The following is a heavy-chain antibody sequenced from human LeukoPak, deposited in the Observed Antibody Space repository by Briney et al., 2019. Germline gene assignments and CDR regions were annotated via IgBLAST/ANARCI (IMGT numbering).Heavy chain of an antibody. CDR3: ARRYDFWSGYPTAFDY. CDR1: GYTFTGHH. CDR2: INPNTGGT. Sequence: ASVKGSCKASGYTFTGHHIHWGRQAPGQRLEWMGFINPNTGGTSYAQKFQARVTMTRDTSISTAYMELSGLRSDDTAVYYCARRYDFWSGYPTAFDYWGQGTLVTVSS. D-gene: IGHD3-3*01. J-gene: IGHJ4*02. V-gene: IGHV1-2*02.